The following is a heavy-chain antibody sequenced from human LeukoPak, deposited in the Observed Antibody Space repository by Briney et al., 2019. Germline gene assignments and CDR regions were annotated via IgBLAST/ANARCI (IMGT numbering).Heavy chain of an antibody. J-gene: IGHJ6*02. V-gene: IGHV4-39*07. CDR3: ATDSGGTIYYYGMDV. CDR1: GGSISSSSYY. Sequence: SETLSLTCTVSGGSISSSSYYWGWIRQPPGKGLEWIGSIYYSGSTYYNPSLKSRVTISVDTSKNQFSLKLSSVTAADTAVYYCATDSGGTIYYYGMDVWGQGTTVTVSS. CDR2: IYYSGST. D-gene: IGHD6-19*01.